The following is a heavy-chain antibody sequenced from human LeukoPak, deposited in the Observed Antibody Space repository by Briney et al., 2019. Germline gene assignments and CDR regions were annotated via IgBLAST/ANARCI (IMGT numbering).Heavy chain of an antibody. V-gene: IGHV3-48*01. CDR3: ARSGYSGYDRLDS. D-gene: IGHD5-12*01. Sequence: GGSLRLSCAASGFTFSSYSINLVRQAPGKGLEWVSYISSSSSTIYYADSVKGRFTISRDNAKPSLYLQMNSLRAEDTAVYYCARSGYSGYDRLDSWGQGTLVTVSS. CDR2: ISSSSSTI. J-gene: IGHJ4*02. CDR1: GFTFSSYS.